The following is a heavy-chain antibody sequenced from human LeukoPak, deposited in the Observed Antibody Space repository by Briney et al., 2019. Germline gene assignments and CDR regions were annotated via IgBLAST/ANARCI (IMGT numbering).Heavy chain of an antibody. Sequence: SQSLSPTRTLSLGSPTSHYRSWIRQPPGKGLEWIGYIYYSGSTNYKPSLKSRVTISVDTSKNQFSLKLSSVAAADTAVYYCARELREGGSFSYFVWWGKGGLGTVT. D-gene: IGHD1-26*01. V-gene: IGHV4-59*11. CDR2: IYYSGST. CDR1: LGSPTSHY. J-gene: IGHJ4*02. CDR3: ARELREGGSFSYFVW.